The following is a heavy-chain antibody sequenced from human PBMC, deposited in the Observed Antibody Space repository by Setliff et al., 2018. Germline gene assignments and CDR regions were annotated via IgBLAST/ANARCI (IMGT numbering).Heavy chain of an antibody. CDR3: ARGAYIGLDY. V-gene: IGHV4-39*07. Sequence: SETLSLTCTVSGGSISSSSYYWGWIRQPPGKGLEWIGSLKYSGSTYYNPSLKSRVTISIDMSKNQFSLKLNSVTAADTAVYYCARGAYIGLDYWGQGTLVTVSS. J-gene: IGHJ4*02. CDR1: GGSISSSSYY. CDR2: LKYSGST. D-gene: IGHD4-4*01.